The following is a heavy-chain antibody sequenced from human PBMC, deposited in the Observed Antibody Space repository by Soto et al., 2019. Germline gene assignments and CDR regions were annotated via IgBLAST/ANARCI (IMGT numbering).Heavy chain of an antibody. CDR3: AKDLGYCSGGSCYVLGYYYYGMDV. J-gene: IGHJ6*02. CDR2: IKQDGSEK. V-gene: IGHV3-7*01. CDR1: GFTFSSYW. Sequence: GGSLRLSCAASGFTFSSYWMSWVRQAPGKGLEWVANIKQDGSEKYYADSVKGRFTISRDNSKNTLYLQMNSLRAEDTAVYYCAKDLGYCSGGSCYVLGYYYYGMDVWGQGTTVTVSS. D-gene: IGHD2-15*01.